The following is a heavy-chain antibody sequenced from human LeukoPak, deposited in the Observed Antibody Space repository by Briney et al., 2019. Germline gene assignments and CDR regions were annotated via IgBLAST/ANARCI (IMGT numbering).Heavy chain of an antibody. CDR2: ISGRGGST. J-gene: IGHJ4*02. D-gene: IGHD3-22*01. V-gene: IGHV3-23*01. CDR1: GFTFSSYA. Sequence: PGGSLRLSCAASGFTFSSYAMSWVRQAPGKGLEWVSAISGRGGSTYYADSVKGRFTISRDNSKNTLYLQMNSLRAEDTAVYYCAKDGHYYDSSGYYYFDYWGQGTLVTVSS. CDR3: AKDGHYYDSSGYYYFDY.